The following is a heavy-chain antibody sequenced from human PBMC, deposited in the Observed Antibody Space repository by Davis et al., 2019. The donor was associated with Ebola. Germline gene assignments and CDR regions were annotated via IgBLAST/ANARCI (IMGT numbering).Heavy chain of an antibody. V-gene: IGHV3-53*01. CDR2: IYRDGRT. CDR3: ASRTYGSGSY. D-gene: IGHD3-10*01. J-gene: IGHJ4*02. Sequence: GGSLRLSCAASGFIVSDKYMSWVRQAPGKGLEWVSVIYRDGRTYYADSVKGRFTISRDNSRSTLYLQMNSLRADDTAVYYCASRTYGSGSYWGQGTLVTVSS. CDR1: GFIVSDKY.